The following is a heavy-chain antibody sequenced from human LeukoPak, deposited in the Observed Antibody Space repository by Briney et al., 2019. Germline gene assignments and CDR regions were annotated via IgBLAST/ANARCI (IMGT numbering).Heavy chain of an antibody. Sequence: ASVKVSCKASGYTFTGYYMHWVRQAPGQGLEWMGWINPNSGGTNYAQKFQGGVTMTRDTSISTAYMELSRLRSDDTAVYYCARDGYSSGWYDVGYYYYYMDVWGKGTTVTVSS. J-gene: IGHJ6*03. D-gene: IGHD6-19*01. CDR1: GYTFTGYY. CDR2: INPNSGGT. CDR3: ARDGYSSGWYDVGYYYYYMDV. V-gene: IGHV1-2*02.